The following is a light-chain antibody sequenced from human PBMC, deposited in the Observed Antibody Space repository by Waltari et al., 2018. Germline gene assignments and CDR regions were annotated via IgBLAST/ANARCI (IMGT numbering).Light chain of an antibody. V-gene: IGKV1-5*03. CDR3: QQYEAFPVT. J-gene: IGKJ1*01. CDR2: KAS. CDR1: QSVNRW. Sequence: DIEMTQSPSTLSASVGDRVTITFRANQSVNRWLAWYLQKPGKAPKLLISKASALQKGVVPRFSGGGSGTEFTLTISNLQPDDSSTYYCQQYEAFPVTFGHGTKVEIK.